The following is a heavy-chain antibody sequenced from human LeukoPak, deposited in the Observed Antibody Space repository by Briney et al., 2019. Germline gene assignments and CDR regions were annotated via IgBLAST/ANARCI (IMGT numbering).Heavy chain of an antibody. CDR3: AESWGSGSYHDALDI. D-gene: IGHD3-10*01. CDR1: GGSISSSSYY. Sequence: PSETLSLTCTVSGGSISSSSYYWGWIRQPPGKGLEWIGSISYSGSTYYNPSLKSRVTISVDTSKNQFSLKLTSVTAADTAVYYCAESWGSGSYHDALDIWGQGTMVTVSS. V-gene: IGHV4-39*01. J-gene: IGHJ3*02. CDR2: ISYSGST.